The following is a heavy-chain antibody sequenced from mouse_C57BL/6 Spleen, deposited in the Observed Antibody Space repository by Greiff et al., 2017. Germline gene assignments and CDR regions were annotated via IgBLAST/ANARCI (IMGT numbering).Heavy chain of an antibody. Sequence: VQGVESGPGLVAPSQSLSITCTVSGFSLTSYGVDWVRQSPGKGLEWLGVIRGGGSTNYNSALKSRLSISNDNSKSQVFLKMNSLQTDDTAMYYCASGSNGWFAYWGQGTLVTVSA. J-gene: IGHJ3*01. D-gene: IGHD2-5*01. CDR3: ASGSNGWFAY. V-gene: IGHV2-6*01. CDR1: GFSLTSYG. CDR2: IRGGGST.